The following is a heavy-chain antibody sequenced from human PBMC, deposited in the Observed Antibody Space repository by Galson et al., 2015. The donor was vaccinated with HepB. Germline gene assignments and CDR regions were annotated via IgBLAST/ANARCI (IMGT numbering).Heavy chain of an antibody. Sequence: CAISGDSVSSNSAAWIWIRQSPSRGLKWLGRTYYRSKWYNDYAVSVQGRITISPDTSKNQFSLQLNSVTPEDTAVYYCARGFRSAVDYWGQGTLVTVSS. J-gene: IGHJ4*02. CDR3: ARGFRSAVDY. D-gene: IGHD3-10*01. CDR1: GDSVSSNSAA. V-gene: IGHV6-1*01. CDR2: TYYRSKWYN.